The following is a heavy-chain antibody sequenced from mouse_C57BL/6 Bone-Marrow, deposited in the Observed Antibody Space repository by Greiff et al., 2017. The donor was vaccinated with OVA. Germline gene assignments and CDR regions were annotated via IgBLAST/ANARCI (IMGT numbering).Heavy chain of an antibody. D-gene: IGHD2-12*01. J-gene: IGHJ3*01. CDR3: ARWRAWDSYWFAY. CDR1: GYAFTNYL. Sequence: VQLQQSGAELVRPGTSVKVSCKASGYAFTNYLIEWVKQRPGQGLEWIGVINPGSGGTNSNEKFKGKATLTADKSSSTAYMQLSSLTSEDSAVYICARWRAWDSYWFAYWGQGTLVTVSA. V-gene: IGHV1-54*01. CDR2: INPGSGGT.